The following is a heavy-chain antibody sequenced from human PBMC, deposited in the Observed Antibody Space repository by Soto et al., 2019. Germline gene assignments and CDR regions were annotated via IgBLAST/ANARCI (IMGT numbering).Heavy chain of an antibody. Sequence: EVQLLESGGGLVQPGGSLRLSCAASGFTFSSYAMSWVRQAPGKGLEWVSAISGSGGSTYYADSVKGRFTISRDKSKTTLYLQMNSLRAEDTAVYYCAKDGVGLWSRGDMDYWGQGTLVTVSS. V-gene: IGHV3-23*01. CDR3: AKDGVGLWSRGDMDY. CDR1: GFTFSSYA. J-gene: IGHJ4*02. D-gene: IGHD3-10*01. CDR2: ISGSGGST.